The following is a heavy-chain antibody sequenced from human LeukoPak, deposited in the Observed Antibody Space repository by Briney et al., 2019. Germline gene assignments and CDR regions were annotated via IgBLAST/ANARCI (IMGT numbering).Heavy chain of an antibody. CDR2: ISGSGGNA. V-gene: IGHV3-23*01. J-gene: IGHJ4*02. Sequence: GGSLRLSRAASGFTLSSYAMNWVRQAPGKGLEGVSVISGSGGNAYYADSVKGRFTMSRDNSKNTMYLHMNSLRAEDTAVYYCAKVGGYCSSTSCYGWYFDFWGQGTLVTVSS. D-gene: IGHD2-2*01. CDR3: AKVGGYCSSTSCYGWYFDF. CDR1: GFTLSSYA.